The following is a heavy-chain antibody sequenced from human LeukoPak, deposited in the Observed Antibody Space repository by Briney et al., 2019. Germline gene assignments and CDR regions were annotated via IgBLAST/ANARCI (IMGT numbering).Heavy chain of an antibody. D-gene: IGHD3-10*01. Sequence: ASVKVSCKASGYTFTSYGISRVRQAPGQRLEWMGWISAYNGNTNYAQKLQGRVTMTTDTSTSTAYMELRSLRSDDTAVYYCARRGPRGGSGSYGVDYWGQGTLVTVSS. CDR2: ISAYNGNT. V-gene: IGHV1-18*01. CDR3: ARRGPRGGSGSYGVDY. J-gene: IGHJ4*02. CDR1: GYTFTSYG.